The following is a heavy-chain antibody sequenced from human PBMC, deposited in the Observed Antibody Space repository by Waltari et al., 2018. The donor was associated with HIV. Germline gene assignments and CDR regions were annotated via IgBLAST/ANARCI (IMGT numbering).Heavy chain of an antibody. J-gene: IGHJ6*03. Sequence: QVQLVQSGAEVKKPGSSVKVSCKASGGTFSSYAISWVRQAPGQGLEWMGGIIPIFGTANYAQKFQGRVTITADESTSTAYMELSSLRSEDTAVYYCARDNRIPYSSSWAYYYYYMDVWGKGTTVTVSS. CDR2: IIPIFGTA. CDR3: ARDNRIPYSSSWAYYYYYMDV. CDR1: GGTFSSYA. V-gene: IGHV1-69*01. D-gene: IGHD6-13*01.